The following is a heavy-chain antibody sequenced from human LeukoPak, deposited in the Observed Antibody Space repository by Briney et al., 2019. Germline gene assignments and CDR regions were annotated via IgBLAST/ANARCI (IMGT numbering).Heavy chain of an antibody. CDR3: AKSIVGATKTY. V-gene: IGHV3-23*01. J-gene: IGHJ4*02. Sequence: GGSLRLSCAASGFTFSNYAMSWVRQAPGKGLEWVSTLSGTGGSTYHADSVKGRFTISRDNSKNTLYLQMNSLRAEDTAVYYCAKSIVGATKTYWGQGTLVTVSS. CDR1: GFTFSNYA. D-gene: IGHD1-26*01. CDR2: LSGTGGST.